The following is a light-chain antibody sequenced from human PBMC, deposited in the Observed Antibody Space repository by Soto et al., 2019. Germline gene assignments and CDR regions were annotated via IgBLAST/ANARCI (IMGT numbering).Light chain of an antibody. CDR3: QQSYNTPLN. J-gene: IGKJ3*01. V-gene: IGKV1-39*01. CDR1: QGIISY. Sequence: DIQMTQSPASLSASVGDRVTITCRASQGIISYLNWYQQKPGKAPKLLIYAASSVQSGVPSRFSGSGSGTDFTLTISSLQPEDFATYYFQQSYNTPLNFGPGTQVDIK. CDR2: AAS.